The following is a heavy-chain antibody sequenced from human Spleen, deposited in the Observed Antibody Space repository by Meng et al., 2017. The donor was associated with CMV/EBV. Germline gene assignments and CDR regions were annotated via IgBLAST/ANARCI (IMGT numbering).Heavy chain of an antibody. V-gene: IGHV3-21*01. CDR1: GFTFSSYE. D-gene: IGHD3-3*01. Sequence: GGSLRLSCTASGFTFSSYEMNWVRQAPGKGLEWVSSISSSSSYIYYADSVKGRFTISRDNAKNSLYLQMNSLRAEDTAVYYCARQLDFWSGYMSSVADYWGQGTLVTVSS. CDR2: ISSSSSYI. CDR3: ARQLDFWSGYMSSVADY. J-gene: IGHJ4*02.